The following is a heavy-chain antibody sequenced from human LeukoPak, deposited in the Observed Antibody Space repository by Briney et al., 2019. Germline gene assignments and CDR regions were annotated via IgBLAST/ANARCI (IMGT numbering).Heavy chain of an antibody. CDR1: GYSISSGYY. CDR2: IYHSATP. CDR3: ARRLWFGVVGPAFDS. Sequence: SETLSLICTVSGYSISSGYYWGWIRQPPGEGQGWIGSIYHSATPSYTPSPTSRVTISVDTSKNQFSLKLTPATAADTAVYSCARRLWFGVVGPAFDSWGPGTLAPVS. J-gene: IGHJ4*02. V-gene: IGHV4-38-2*02. D-gene: IGHD3-10*01.